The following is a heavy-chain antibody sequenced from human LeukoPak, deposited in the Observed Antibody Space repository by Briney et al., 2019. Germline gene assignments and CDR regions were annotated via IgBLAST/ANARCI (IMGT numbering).Heavy chain of an antibody. CDR1: GGSISSYY. V-gene: IGHV4-4*07. Sequence: SETLSLTCTVSGGSISSYYWSWIRQPAGKGLEWIGRIYTSGSTNYNPSLKSRVTMSVDTSKNQFSLKLSSVTAADTAVYYCARDTVTTVRYFYYYYMDVWGKGTTVTVSS. CDR2: IYTSGST. CDR3: ARDTVTTVRYFYYYYMDV. J-gene: IGHJ6*03. D-gene: IGHD4-17*01.